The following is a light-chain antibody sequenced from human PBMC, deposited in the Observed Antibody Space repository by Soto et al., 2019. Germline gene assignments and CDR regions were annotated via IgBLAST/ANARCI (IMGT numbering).Light chain of an antibody. CDR1: QSISSW. V-gene: IGKV1-5*03. Sequence: DIHMPLSTSPLSASLGDRVTVTCLASQSISSWLAWYQQKAGKAPKLLIYKASALESGVPSRFSGSGSGTEFTLTISSLEPEDFTTYYCQDYNTYLWRFGEGTKV. CDR3: QDYNTYLWR. J-gene: IGKJ1*01. CDR2: KAS.